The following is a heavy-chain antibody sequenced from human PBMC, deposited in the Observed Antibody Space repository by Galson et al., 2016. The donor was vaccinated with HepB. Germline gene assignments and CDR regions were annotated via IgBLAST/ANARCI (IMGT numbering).Heavy chain of an antibody. V-gene: IGHV1-46*01. Sequence: SVKVSCKASGYTFTRFYIHWVRQAPGQGLEWTGIINPSVGSTNYAQKFEDRVTMTRDTSTTTVYMELSSLTSEDTAVYYCARDPASIYGSSSWFDPWGQGTLITVSS. CDR3: ARDPASIYGSSSWFDP. J-gene: IGHJ5*02. CDR1: GYTFTRFY. CDR2: INPSVGST. D-gene: IGHD6-6*01.